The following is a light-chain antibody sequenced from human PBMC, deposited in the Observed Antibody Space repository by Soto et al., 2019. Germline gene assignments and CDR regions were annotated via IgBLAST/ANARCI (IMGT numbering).Light chain of an antibody. V-gene: IGKV1-9*01. CDR2: AAS. CDR3: QQHNSYPLT. Sequence: DIQLTQSPSFLSASVGDRVTITCRASQGISSYLAWYQQKPGKAPKLLIYAASTLRSGVPSRFSGSGSGTEFTLTISSLQPEDFAPYYCQQHNSYPLTFGPGTKVDIK. CDR1: QGISSY. J-gene: IGKJ3*01.